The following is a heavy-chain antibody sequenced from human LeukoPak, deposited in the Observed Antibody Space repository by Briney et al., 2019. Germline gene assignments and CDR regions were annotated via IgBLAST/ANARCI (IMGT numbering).Heavy chain of an antibody. CDR2: ISAYNGNT. Sequence: ASVKVSCKASGYTFTSYGISWVRQAPGRGLEWMGWISAYNGNTNYAQKLQGRVTMTTDTSTSTAYMELRSLRSDDTAVYYCARKRDILTGYYSIDYWGQGTLVTVSS. V-gene: IGHV1-18*01. D-gene: IGHD3-9*01. CDR3: ARKRDILTGYYSIDY. CDR1: GYTFTSYG. J-gene: IGHJ4*02.